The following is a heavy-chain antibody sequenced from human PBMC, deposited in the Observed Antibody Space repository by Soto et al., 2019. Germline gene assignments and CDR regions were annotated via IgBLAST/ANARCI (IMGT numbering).Heavy chain of an antibody. D-gene: IGHD4-17*01. CDR3: ARLYGDHVGY. CDR2: IYYSGST. Sequence: QLQLQESGPGLVKPSETLSLTCTVSGGSISSSSYYWGWIRQPPGKGLEWIGSIYYSGSTYYNPSRKSRVTLSVDTSKNQFSLKLSSVTAADTAVYYCARLYGDHVGYWGQGTLVTVSS. CDR1: GGSISSSSYY. J-gene: IGHJ4*02. V-gene: IGHV4-39*01.